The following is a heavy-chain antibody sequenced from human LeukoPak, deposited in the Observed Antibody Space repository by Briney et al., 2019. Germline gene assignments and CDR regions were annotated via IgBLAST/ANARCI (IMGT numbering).Heavy chain of an antibody. CDR3: AKGGWLEY. D-gene: IGHD6-19*01. CDR1: GFTFSSYA. Sequence: GGSLRLSCAASGFTFSSYAMGWVRQAPGKGLEWVSVFSDSGGRTYCADSVRGRFTISRDTPKNTLYLQMNSLRAEDTAVYYCAKGGWLEYWGQGTLVTVSS. CDR2: FSDSGGRT. V-gene: IGHV3-23*01. J-gene: IGHJ4*02.